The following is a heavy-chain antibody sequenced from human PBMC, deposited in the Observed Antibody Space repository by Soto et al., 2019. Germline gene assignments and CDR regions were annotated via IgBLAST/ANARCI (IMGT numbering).Heavy chain of an antibody. CDR3: AREFRRDQESGYYYGMDV. CDR1: GYTFTSYG. CDR2: ISAYNGNT. V-gene: IGHV1-18*04. Sequence: ASVKVSCKASGYTFTSYGISWVRQAPGQGLEWMGWISAYNGNTNYAQRLQGRVTMTTDTSTSTAYVELRSLRSDDTAVYYCAREFRRDQESGYYYGMDVWGQGTTVTVSS. J-gene: IGHJ6*02. D-gene: IGHD3-10*01.